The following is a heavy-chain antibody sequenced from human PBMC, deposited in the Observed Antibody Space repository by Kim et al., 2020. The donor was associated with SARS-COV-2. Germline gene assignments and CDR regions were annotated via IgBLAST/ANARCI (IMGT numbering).Heavy chain of an antibody. J-gene: IGHJ4*02. CDR2: ISAYNGNT. D-gene: IGHD3-10*01. Sequence: ASVKVSCKASGYTFTSYGISWVRQAPGQGLEWMGWISAYNGNTNYAQKLQGRVTMTTDTSTSTAYMELRSLRSDDTAVYYCARDRRKYGSGSSADYWGQGTLVTVSS. V-gene: IGHV1-18*04. CDR1: GYTFTSYG. CDR3: ARDRRKYGSGSSADY.